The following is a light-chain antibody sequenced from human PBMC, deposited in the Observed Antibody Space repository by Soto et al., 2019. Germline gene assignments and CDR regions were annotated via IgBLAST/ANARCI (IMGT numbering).Light chain of an antibody. Sequence: QSALNQPASVSGSPGQSITISCTGTSSDVGNFRLVSWYQQHPGKVPKLVMFEVSKRPSWVSNRLSGSKSGNTASLTISGLQAEDEADYYCCSYADSNTYVFGSGNKVTV. CDR1: SSDVGNFRL. J-gene: IGLJ1*01. CDR2: EVS. V-gene: IGLV2-23*02. CDR3: CSYADSNTYV.